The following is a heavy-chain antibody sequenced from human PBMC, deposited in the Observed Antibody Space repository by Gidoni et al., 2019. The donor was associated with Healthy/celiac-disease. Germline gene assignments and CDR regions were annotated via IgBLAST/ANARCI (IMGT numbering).Heavy chain of an antibody. Sequence: EVQLLESGGGLVQPGGSLRLSCAASGFTFSSYAMSWVRQAPGKGLEWVSAISGSGGSTYYADSVKGRFTISRDNSKNTLYLQMNSLRAEDTAVYYCAKDSEQWLVQYWYFDLWGRGTLVTVSS. J-gene: IGHJ2*01. D-gene: IGHD6-19*01. CDR2: ISGSGGST. CDR1: GFTFSSYA. V-gene: IGHV3-23*01. CDR3: AKDSEQWLVQYWYFDL.